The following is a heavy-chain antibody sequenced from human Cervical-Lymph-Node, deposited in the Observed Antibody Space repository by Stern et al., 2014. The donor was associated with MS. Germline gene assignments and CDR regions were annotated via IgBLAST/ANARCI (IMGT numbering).Heavy chain of an antibody. CDR2: ISSSSSYI. CDR1: GFTFSSYS. V-gene: IGHV3-21*01. CDR3: ARDPDYYGMDV. J-gene: IGHJ6*02. Sequence: EVQLVESGGGLVKPGGSLRLSCAASGFTFSSYSMNWVRQAPGKGLEWVSSISSSSSYIYYADSVKGRFTISRDNAKNSLYLQMNSLRAEDTAVYYCARDPDYYGMDVWGQGTTVTVSS.